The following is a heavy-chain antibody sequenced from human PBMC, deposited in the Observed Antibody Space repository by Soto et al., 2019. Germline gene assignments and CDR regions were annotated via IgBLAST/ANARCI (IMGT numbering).Heavy chain of an antibody. V-gene: IGHV1-69*01. Sequence: QVQLVQSGAEVKKPGSSVKVSCKASGGTFSSYAISWVRQAPGQGLEWMGGIIPIFGTANYAQKFQGRVTITADESTSTAYMELSSLRSEDTAVYYCARCSRDTMIVPRLRLGFDPWGQGTLVTVSS. D-gene: IGHD3-22*01. CDR2: IIPIFGTA. CDR3: ARCSRDTMIVPRLRLGFDP. CDR1: GGTFSSYA. J-gene: IGHJ5*02.